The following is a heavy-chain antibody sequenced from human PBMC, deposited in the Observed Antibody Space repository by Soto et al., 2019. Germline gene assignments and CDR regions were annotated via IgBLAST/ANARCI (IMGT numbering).Heavy chain of an antibody. D-gene: IGHD3-22*01. Sequence: GGSLRLSCAASGFTFSSYAMSWVRQAPGKGLEWVSAISGSGGSTYYADSVKGRFTISRDNSKNTLYLQMNSLRAEDTAVYYCAKSQDYYDSSGSLSYYFDYWGQGTLVTVSS. CDR2: ISGSGGST. J-gene: IGHJ4*02. CDR1: GFTFSSYA. CDR3: AKSQDYYDSSGSLSYYFDY. V-gene: IGHV3-23*01.